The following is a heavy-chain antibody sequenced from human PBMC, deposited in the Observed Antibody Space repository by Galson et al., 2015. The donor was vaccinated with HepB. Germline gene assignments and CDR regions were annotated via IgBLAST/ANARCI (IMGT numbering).Heavy chain of an antibody. CDR3: AKRQYSSSPHGGTNNYYYGMDV. Sequence: SLRLSCAASGFTFSSYGMHWVRQAPGKGLEWVAVISYDGSNKYYADSVKGRFTISRDNSKNTLYLQMNSLRAEDTAVYYCAKRQYSSSPHGGTNNYYYGMDVWGQGTTVTVSS. CDR2: ISYDGSNK. J-gene: IGHJ6*02. CDR1: GFTFSSYG. D-gene: IGHD6-6*01. V-gene: IGHV3-30*18.